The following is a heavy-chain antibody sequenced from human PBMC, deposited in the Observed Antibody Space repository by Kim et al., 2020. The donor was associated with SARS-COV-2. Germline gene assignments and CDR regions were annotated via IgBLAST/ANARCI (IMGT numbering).Heavy chain of an antibody. CDR2: INHSGST. CDR1: GGSFSGYY. D-gene: IGHD3-10*01. CDR3: ARGGGYGSGRTFDY. J-gene: IGHJ4*02. Sequence: SETLSLTCAVYGGSFSGYYWSWIRQPPGKGLEWIGEINHSGSTNYNPSRKSRVTISVDTSKNQFSLKLSSVTAADTAAYYCARGGGYGSGRTFDYWGQGTLVTVSS. V-gene: IGHV4-34*01.